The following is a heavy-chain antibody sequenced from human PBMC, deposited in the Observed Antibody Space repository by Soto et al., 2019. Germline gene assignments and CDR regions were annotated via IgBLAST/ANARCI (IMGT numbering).Heavy chain of an antibody. J-gene: IGHJ6*02. CDR2: IYYTGSS. V-gene: IGHV4-61*01. CDR1: GGSVSSGNYY. D-gene: IGHD3-3*01. CDR3: ARDTYYDFWSGYAEGPYGMDV. Sequence: PSETLSLTCTVSGGSVSSGNYYWSWIRQPPGKGLEWIGFIYYTGSSSYNPSLKSRVTMSLDKSNNQFSLKLTSVTAADTAVYYCARDTYYDFWSGYAEGPYGMDVWGQGTTVTVSS.